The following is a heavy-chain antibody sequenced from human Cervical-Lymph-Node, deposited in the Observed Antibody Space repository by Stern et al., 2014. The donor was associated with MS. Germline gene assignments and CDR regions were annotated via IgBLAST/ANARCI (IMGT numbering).Heavy chain of an antibody. Sequence: EVQLVQSGAEVKKPGESPKISCKGSGYTFSNNWIAWVRQMPGKGLEWVGIIYPGDYTDIRYSPSFEGQVTISVDKSISTVYLQWSSLKASDSAVYYCARQGRWLQSHAFVLWGQGTMVSVS. D-gene: IGHD5-24*01. CDR2: IYPGDYTDI. CDR3: ARQGRWLQSHAFVL. J-gene: IGHJ3*01. V-gene: IGHV5-51*01. CDR1: GYTFSNNW.